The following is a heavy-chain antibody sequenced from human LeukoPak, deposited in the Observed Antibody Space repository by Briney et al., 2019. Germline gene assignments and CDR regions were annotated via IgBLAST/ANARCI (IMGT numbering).Heavy chain of an antibody. Sequence: ASVKVSCKASGYTFTSYGISWVRQAPGQGLGWMGWISAYNGNTNYAQKLQGRVTMTTDTSTSTAHMELRSLRSDDTAVYYCARSSTVVTSMDYWGQGTLVTVSS. CDR1: GYTFTSYG. J-gene: IGHJ4*02. CDR2: ISAYNGNT. V-gene: IGHV1-18*01. CDR3: ARSSTVVTSMDY. D-gene: IGHD4-23*01.